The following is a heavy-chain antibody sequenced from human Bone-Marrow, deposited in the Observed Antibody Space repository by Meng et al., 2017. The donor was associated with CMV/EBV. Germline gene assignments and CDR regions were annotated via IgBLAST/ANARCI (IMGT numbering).Heavy chain of an antibody. CDR3: TFYGSGISKYDIWVY. Sequence: GGSLRLSCAASGFTFSSYWMSWVRQAPGKGLEWVANIKQDGSEKYYVDSVKGRFTVSRDNAKNSLYLQMNSLRVEDTAVYFCTFYGSGISKYDIWVYWGQGHLV. CDR2: IKQDGSEK. CDR1: GFTFSSYW. V-gene: IGHV3-7*01. J-gene: IGHJ4*02. D-gene: IGHD3-10*01.